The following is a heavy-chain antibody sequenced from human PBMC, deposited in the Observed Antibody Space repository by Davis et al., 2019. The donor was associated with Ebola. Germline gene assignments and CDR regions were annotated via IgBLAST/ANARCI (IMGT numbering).Heavy chain of an antibody. J-gene: IGHJ5*02. CDR3: ARDRVRVVPAAIKKGNWFDP. D-gene: IGHD2-2*01. CDR1: GYTFTGYY. Sequence: ASVKVSCKASGYTFTGYYMHWVRQAPGQGLEWMGWINPNSGGTNYAQKFQGRVTMTRDTSISTAYMELSRLRSDDTAVYYCARDRVRVVPAAIKKGNWFDPWGQGTLVTVSS. V-gene: IGHV1-2*02. CDR2: INPNSGGT.